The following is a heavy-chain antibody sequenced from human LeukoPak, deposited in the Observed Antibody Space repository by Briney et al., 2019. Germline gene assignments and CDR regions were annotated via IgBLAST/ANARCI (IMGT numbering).Heavy chain of an antibody. V-gene: IGHV3-33*01. Sequence: PGRSRRLSCAASGFTFSKYGMHWVRQAPGKGLEWVAVIWYDGSDKYYADSVKGRFTISRDISKNTLYLQMNSLRAEDTAVYYCARDLVGAIAHGFDYWGQGTLVTVSS. CDR1: GFTFSKYG. CDR2: IWYDGSDK. CDR3: ARDLVGAIAHGFDY. J-gene: IGHJ4*02. D-gene: IGHD1-26*01.